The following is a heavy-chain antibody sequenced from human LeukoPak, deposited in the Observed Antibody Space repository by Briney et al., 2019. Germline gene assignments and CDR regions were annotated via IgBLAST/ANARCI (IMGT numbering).Heavy chain of an antibody. CDR3: ARRGGSSWYWWVY. J-gene: IGHJ4*02. CDR1: GGSISSYY. Sequence: SETLSLTCTVSGGSISSYYWSWIRQPPGKGLEWIGYIYYSGSTNYNPSLKSRVTISVDTSKNQFSLKLSSVTAADTAVYYCARRGGSSWYWWVYWGQGTLVTVSS. V-gene: IGHV4-59*12. D-gene: IGHD6-13*01. CDR2: IYYSGST.